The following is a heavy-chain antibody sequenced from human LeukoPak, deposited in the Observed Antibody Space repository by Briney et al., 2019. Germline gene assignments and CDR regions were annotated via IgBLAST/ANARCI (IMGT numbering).Heavy chain of an antibody. CDR2: ISGSGGST. J-gene: IGHJ4*02. Sequence: GGSLRLSCAASGFTFSSYAMSWVRQAAGKGLEWVSAISGSGGSTYYADSVKGRFTISRDNSKNTLYLQMNSLRAEDTAVYYCAKGGLWFGESYPNDYWGQGTLVTVSS. V-gene: IGHV3-23*01. CDR3: AKGGLWFGESYPNDY. D-gene: IGHD3-10*01. CDR1: GFTFSSYA.